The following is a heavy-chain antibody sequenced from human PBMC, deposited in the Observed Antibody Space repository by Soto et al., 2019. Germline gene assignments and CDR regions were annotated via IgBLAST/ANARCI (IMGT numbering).Heavy chain of an antibody. CDR1: GFTFISYA. D-gene: IGHD6-19*01. CDR3: AKTPSSGWYFFDY. CDR2: ISGSGGST. Sequence: GSLRLSCAASGFTFISYAMGWVRQSPGKGLEWVSAISGSGGSTYYADSVKGRFTISRDNSKNTLYLQMNSLRAEDTAVYYCAKTPSSGWYFFDYWGQGTLVTVS. J-gene: IGHJ4*02. V-gene: IGHV3-23*01.